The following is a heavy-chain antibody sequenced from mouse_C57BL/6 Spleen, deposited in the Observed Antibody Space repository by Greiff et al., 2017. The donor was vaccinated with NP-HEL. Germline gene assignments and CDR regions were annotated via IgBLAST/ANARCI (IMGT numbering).Heavy chain of an antibody. CDR1: GFTFSDYG. Sequence: EVQLVESGGGLVKPGVSLKLSCAASGFTFSDYGMHWVRQAPEKGLEWVAYISSGSSTIYYADTVKGRFTISRDNAKNTLFLQMTSLRSEDTAMYYCARNDYDQGAWFAYWGQGTLVTVSA. CDR2: ISSGSSTI. CDR3: ARNDYDQGAWFAY. J-gene: IGHJ3*01. V-gene: IGHV5-17*01. D-gene: IGHD2-4*01.